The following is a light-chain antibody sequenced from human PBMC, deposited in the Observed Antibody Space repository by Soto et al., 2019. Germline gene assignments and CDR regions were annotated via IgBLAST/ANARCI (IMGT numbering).Light chain of an antibody. CDR2: GAS. CDR1: QSVSSSY. J-gene: IGKJ4*01. Sequence: EIVLTQSPGTLSLSPGERATLSCRASQSVSSSYLAWYQQKPGQAPRLLIYGASSRATGIPDRFSGSGSGTDFTLTISRLEPYYFALYYCQQYGSSPPLTFGGGTKVEIK. V-gene: IGKV3-20*01. CDR3: QQYGSSPPLT.